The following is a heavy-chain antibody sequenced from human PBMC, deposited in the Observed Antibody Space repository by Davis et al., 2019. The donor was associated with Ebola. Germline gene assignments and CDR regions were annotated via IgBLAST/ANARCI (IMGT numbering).Heavy chain of an antibody. CDR1: GFTFRSYW. J-gene: IGHJ4*02. CDR3: AREEYGSGSYEPNLDY. V-gene: IGHV3-74*03. CDR2: ISNDGATV. Sequence: PGGSLRLSCAASGFTFRSYWMHWVRQGPGEGLVWVSRISNDGATVTYADSVKGRFTISRDNSKNTLYLQMNSLRAEDTAVYYCAREEYGSGSYEPNLDYWGQGTLVTVSS. D-gene: IGHD1-26*01.